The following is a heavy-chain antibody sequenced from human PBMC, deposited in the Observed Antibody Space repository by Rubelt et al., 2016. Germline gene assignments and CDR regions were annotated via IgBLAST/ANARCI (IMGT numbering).Heavy chain of an antibody. D-gene: IGHD2-21*01. Sequence: EVQLVESGGGLIQPGGSLRLSCAASGFTFSSYSMNWVRQAPGKGLEWVSYISSSSSAIYYADSVKGRFTISRDNAKNSLYLQMNSRRAEDTAVYYCTQNTGDNWGQGTLVTVSS. CDR1: GFTFSSYS. CDR2: ISSSSSAI. V-gene: IGHV3-48*04. J-gene: IGHJ4*02. CDR3: TQNTGDN.